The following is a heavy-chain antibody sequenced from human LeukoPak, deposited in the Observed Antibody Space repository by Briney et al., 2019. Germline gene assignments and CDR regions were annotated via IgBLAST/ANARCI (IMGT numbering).Heavy chain of an antibody. D-gene: IGHD3-16*01. V-gene: IGHV4-39*07. CDR3: ARGASTFPFDY. Sequence: SETLSLTCTVSGVSISSSNSYWGWIRQPPGKGLEWIGSIYYSGNTYYNASLKSQVSISIDTSKNQFSLRLTSVTAADTAVYYCARGASTFPFDYWGQGTLVTVSS. J-gene: IGHJ4*02. CDR2: IYYSGNT. CDR1: GVSISSSNSY.